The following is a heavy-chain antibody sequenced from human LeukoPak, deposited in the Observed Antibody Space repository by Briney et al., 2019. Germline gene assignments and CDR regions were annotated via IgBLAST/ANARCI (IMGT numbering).Heavy chain of an antibody. D-gene: IGHD1-7*01. CDR2: ISYDGSDK. CDR1: GFTFSNYD. Sequence: GGSLRLSCAASGFTFSNYDMHWVRQAPGKGLEWVAVISYDGSDKYYADSVKGRFTISRDNSKNTVYLQMNSLRAEDTAVYYCAKDREGTTFDNWGQGTLVTVSS. CDR3: AKDREGTTFDN. J-gene: IGHJ4*02. V-gene: IGHV3-30*18.